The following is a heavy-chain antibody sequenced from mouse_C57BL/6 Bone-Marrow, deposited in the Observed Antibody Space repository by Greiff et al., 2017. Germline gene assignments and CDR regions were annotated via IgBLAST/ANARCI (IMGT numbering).Heavy chain of an antibody. CDR3: GNPYWDLY. J-gene: IGHJ4*01. Sequence: VQLQQSGAELVRPGASVKLSCTASGFNIKDDYMHWVKQRPEQGLEWIGWIDPENGDTEYASKFQGKATITADTSSNTAYLQLSSLTSEDTAVYYCGNPYWDLYWGQGTSVTVSA. CDR2: IDPENGDT. CDR1: GFNIKDDY. D-gene: IGHD4-1*01. V-gene: IGHV14-4*01.